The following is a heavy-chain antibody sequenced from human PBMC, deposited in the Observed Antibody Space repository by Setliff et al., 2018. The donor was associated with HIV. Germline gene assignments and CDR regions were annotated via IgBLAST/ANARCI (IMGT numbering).Heavy chain of an antibody. CDR2: IYYSGST. D-gene: IGHD3-10*01. Sequence: ETLSLSCTVSGGSISSHYWSWIRQPPGKGLEWIGYIYYSGSTNYNPSLKSRVTISVDTSKNQFSLKLSSVTAADTAVYYCARDGPLEGSYRYYYYYMDVWGKGTTVTVSS. CDR3: ARDGPLEGSYRYYYYYMDV. V-gene: IGHV4-59*11. CDR1: GGSISSHY. J-gene: IGHJ6*03.